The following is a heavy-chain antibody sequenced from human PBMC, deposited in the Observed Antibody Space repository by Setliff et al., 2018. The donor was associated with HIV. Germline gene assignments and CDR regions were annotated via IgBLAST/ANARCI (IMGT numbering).Heavy chain of an antibody. CDR3: ARPRLRGSGAFDI. CDR1: GDSISSSTFY. V-gene: IGHV4-39*01. CDR2: IYYSGTT. Sequence: SETLSLTCTVSGDSISSSTFYWGWIRQPPGKGLEWIGSIYYSGTTYYNPSLKSRVAISVDTSKNQFSLKLSSVIAADTAVYYCARPRLRGSGAFDIWGQGTMVTVSS. D-gene: IGHD2-21*01. J-gene: IGHJ3*02.